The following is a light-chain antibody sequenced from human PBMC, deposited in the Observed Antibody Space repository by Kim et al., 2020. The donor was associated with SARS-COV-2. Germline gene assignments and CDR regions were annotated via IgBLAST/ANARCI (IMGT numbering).Light chain of an antibody. J-gene: IGLJ3*02. CDR1: SSDIVAYNR. V-gene: IGLV2-14*01. CDR3: STYTTSGTWV. CDR2: EVT. Sequence: GQSITTSYSGTSSDIVAYNRVSWYQQPPGTVPKLIIYEVTNRPSGISNRFSGSKSANTASLTISGLQAEDEGDYYCSTYTTSGTWVFGGGTKVTVL.